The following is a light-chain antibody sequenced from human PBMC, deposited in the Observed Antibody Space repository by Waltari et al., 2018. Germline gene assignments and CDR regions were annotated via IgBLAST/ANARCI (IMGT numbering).Light chain of an antibody. Sequence: QSALTQPASVSGSPAQSITISCTGTSSDIGGYNYVSWYQQHPGKAPKLMIYDVNKRPSGVSNRVSGSKSGNTASLTISGLQAEDEADYYCSSYASSITPNWVFGGGTKLTVL. J-gene: IGLJ3*02. V-gene: IGLV2-14*01. CDR2: DVN. CDR1: SSDIGGYNY. CDR3: SSYASSITPNWV.